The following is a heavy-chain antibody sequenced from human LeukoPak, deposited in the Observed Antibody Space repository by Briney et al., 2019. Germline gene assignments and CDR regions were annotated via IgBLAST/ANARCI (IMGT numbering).Heavy chain of an antibody. CDR1: GFTLINYR. CDR3: AKSSVRY. V-gene: IGHV3-74*01. CDR2: INTDGSST. J-gene: IGHJ4*02. D-gene: IGHD6-19*01. Sequence: PGGSLRLSCAASGFTLINYRMHWVRQAPGKGLVWVSRINTDGSSTTYADSVQGRFTISRDNAKNTLYPQMNSLRAEDTAVYYCAKSSVRYWGQGTLVSVSS.